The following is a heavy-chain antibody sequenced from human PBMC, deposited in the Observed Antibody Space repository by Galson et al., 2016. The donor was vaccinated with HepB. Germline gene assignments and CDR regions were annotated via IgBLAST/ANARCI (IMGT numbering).Heavy chain of an antibody. D-gene: IGHD2-15*01. J-gene: IGHJ4*02. V-gene: IGHV3-7*01. CDR1: GFTFSTYW. Sequence: SLRLSCAASGFTFSTYWMSWVRRAPGKGLEWVANIKQDGSEKYYVDSVKGRFTVSRDNAKSSLYLQVGSLRAEDTAVYYCARGALLRYYWGQGIQVTVSS. CDR2: IKQDGSEK. CDR3: ARGALLRYY.